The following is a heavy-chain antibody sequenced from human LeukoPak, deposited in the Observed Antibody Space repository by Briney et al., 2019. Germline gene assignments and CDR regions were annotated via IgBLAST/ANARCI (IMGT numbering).Heavy chain of an antibody. CDR1: GFSLSGYW. D-gene: IGHD6-13*01. CDR3: ARNRYGSSLDAFDI. J-gene: IGHJ3*02. Sequence: GGSLRLSCAASGFSLSGYWMSWVRQAPGKGLEWVARLHADGNEKYFVDSVKGRFTVSRDNAKNSLYLQMNSLRAEDTAVYYCARNRYGSSLDAFDIWGQGTVVTVSS. V-gene: IGHV3-7*01. CDR2: LHADGNEK.